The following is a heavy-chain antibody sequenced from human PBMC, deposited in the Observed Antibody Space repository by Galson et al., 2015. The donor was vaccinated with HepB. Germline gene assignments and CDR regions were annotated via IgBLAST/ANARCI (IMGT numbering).Heavy chain of an antibody. CDR2: ISGSGGST. CDR1: GFTFSSYA. J-gene: IGHJ4*02. D-gene: IGHD3-22*01. V-gene: IGHV3-23*01. Sequence: SLRLSCAASGFTFSSYAMHWVRQAPGKGLEWVSVISGSGGSTYYADSVKGRFTISRDNSKNTLYLQMNSLRAEDTAVYYCAREYYYDSSTYPTIFDYWGQGTLVTVSS. CDR3: AREYYYDSSTYPTIFDY.